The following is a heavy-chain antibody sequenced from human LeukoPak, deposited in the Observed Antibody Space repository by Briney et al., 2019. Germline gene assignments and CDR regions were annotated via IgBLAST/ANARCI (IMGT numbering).Heavy chain of an antibody. CDR3: VRGGRATFDA. CDR2: MNHEGSET. J-gene: IGHJ4*02. Sequence: GGSLGHSCAVSGYDFSGYWMTWVRQAPGKGLEWVATMNHEGSETYYLHSVKGRFTISRDDAENSLYLLMNGLRPEDMALYYCVRGGRATFDAWGQGTLVTVSS. D-gene: IGHD5-12*01. CDR1: GYDFSGYW. V-gene: IGHV3-7*01.